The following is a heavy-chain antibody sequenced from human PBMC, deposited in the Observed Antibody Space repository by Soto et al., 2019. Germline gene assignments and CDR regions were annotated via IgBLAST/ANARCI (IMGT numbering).Heavy chain of an antibody. CDR1: GFTFSHAW. CDR2: IKSKTDGGTI. D-gene: IGHD4-17*01. Sequence: QPVVSGGGLVKPGGSLRLSCAASGFTFSHAWMNWVRQAPGKGLEWVGRIKSKTDGGTIDYAAPVKGRFTISRDDSENTLYLQMNSLKTEDTAVYYCTASYRDYVGSAFDIWGQGTMVTVSS. V-gene: IGHV3-15*07. J-gene: IGHJ3*02. CDR3: TASYRDYVGSAFDI.